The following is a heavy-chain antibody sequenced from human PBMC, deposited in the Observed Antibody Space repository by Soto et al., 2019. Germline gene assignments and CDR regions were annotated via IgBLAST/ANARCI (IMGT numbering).Heavy chain of an antibody. CDR2: IITIFGTA. CDR1: GGTFSSYA. Sequence: SVKVSCKASGGTFSSYAISWVRQAPGQGLEWMGGIITIFGTANYAQKFQGRVTITADESTSTAYMELSSLRSEDTAVYYCARVLRFLENNAFDIWGQGTMVTVSS. CDR3: ARVLRFLENNAFDI. D-gene: IGHD3-3*01. V-gene: IGHV1-69*13. J-gene: IGHJ3*02.